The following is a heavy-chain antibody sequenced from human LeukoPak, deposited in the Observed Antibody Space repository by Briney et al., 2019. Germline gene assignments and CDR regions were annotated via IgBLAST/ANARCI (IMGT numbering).Heavy chain of an antibody. V-gene: IGHV3-21*01. D-gene: IGHD3-10*01. Sequence: GGSLRLSCAASGFTFSNYGMNWVRQAPGKGLEWVSFTDTSGNYIYYRDSVKGRFTISRDNAKNLVFLQMNGLRAEDTAVYYCARGRSITLLRGVAMSDGFDIWGQGAMVAVSS. J-gene: IGHJ3*02. CDR1: GFTFSNYG. CDR3: ARGRSITLLRGVAMSDGFDI. CDR2: TDTSGNYI.